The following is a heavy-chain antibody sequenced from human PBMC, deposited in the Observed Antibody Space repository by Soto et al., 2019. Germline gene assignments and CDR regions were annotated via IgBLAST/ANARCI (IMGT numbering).Heavy chain of an antibody. J-gene: IGHJ6*03. V-gene: IGHV4-39*01. Sequence: SETLSLTCTVSGGSISSSSYYWGWIRQPPGKGLEWIGSIYYSGSTYYNPSLKSRVTISVDTSKNQFSLKLSSVTAADTAVYYCARVYSGSSERKHYYYYYMDVWRKGTTVTVSS. CDR2: IYYSGST. D-gene: IGHD6-6*01. CDR3: ARVYSGSSERKHYYYYYMDV. CDR1: GGSISSSSYY.